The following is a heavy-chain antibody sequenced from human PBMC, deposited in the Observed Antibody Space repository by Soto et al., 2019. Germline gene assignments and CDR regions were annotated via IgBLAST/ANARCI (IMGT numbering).Heavy chain of an antibody. CDR3: ARGGPYCSGGSCYPHPTAEYFQH. V-gene: IGHV3-33*01. J-gene: IGHJ1*01. D-gene: IGHD2-15*01. Sequence: GGSLRLSCAASGFTFSSYGMHWVRQAPGKGLEWVAVIWYDGSNKYYADSVKGRFTISRGNSKNTLYLQMNSLRAEDTAVYYCARGGPYCSGGSCYPHPTAEYFQHWGQGTLVTVSS. CDR2: IWYDGSNK. CDR1: GFTFSSYG.